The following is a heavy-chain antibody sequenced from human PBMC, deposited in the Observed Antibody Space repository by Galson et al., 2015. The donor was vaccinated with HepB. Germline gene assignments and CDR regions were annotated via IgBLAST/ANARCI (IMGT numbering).Heavy chain of an antibody. CDR2: TYYRSKFYN. CDR1: GDSVSNNGVA. J-gene: IGHJ4*02. D-gene: IGHD3-10*01. Sequence: CAISGDSVSNNGVAWNWIRQFPSRGLEWLGRTYYRSKFYNDYAESVKSRITINPDTSRNQVSLQLNSVTPEDTAVYYCARVRQLGQGFHFWGQGTLVTVSS. V-gene: IGHV6-1*01. CDR3: ARVRQLGQGFHF.